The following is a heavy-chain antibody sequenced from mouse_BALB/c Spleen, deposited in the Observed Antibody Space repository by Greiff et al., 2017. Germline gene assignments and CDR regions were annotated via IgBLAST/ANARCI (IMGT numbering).Heavy chain of an antibody. CDR3: NASPRLFDY. CDR1: GFNIKDYY. Sequence: EVKLQQSGAELVRSGASVKLSCTASGFNIKDYYMHWVKQRPEQGLEWIGWIDPENGDTEYAPKFQGKATMTADTSSNTAYLQLSSLTSEDTAVYYCNASPRLFDYWGQGTTLTVSS. CDR2: IDPENGDT. J-gene: IGHJ2*01. V-gene: IGHV14-4*02.